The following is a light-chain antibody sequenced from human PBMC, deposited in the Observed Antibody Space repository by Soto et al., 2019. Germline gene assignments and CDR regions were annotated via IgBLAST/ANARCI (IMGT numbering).Light chain of an antibody. Sequence: QSVLTQPASVSGSPGQAITISCSGTSSDVGAFNYVSWYQQHPGKAPKLMIYDVSNRPSGVSNRFSGSKSGNTASLTISGLRAEDEADYYCNSYTSTNNYVFGNGPKATVL. CDR3: NSYTSTNNYV. CDR2: DVS. CDR1: SSDVGAFNY. J-gene: IGLJ1*01. V-gene: IGLV2-14*03.